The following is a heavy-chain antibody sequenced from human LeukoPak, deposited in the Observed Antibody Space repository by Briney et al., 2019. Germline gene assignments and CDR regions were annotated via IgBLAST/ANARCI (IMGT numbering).Heavy chain of an antibody. V-gene: IGHV4-34*01. CDR2: IYYSGTT. CDR1: GGSFSGYY. Sequence: PSETLSLTCAVYGGSFSGYYWGWIRQPPGKGLEWIANIYYSGTTYYNPSLKSRVTISVDTSKNQFSLSLRSVTAADTAVYFCARNRRGYSYGTLYYFDYWGQGALVTVSS. CDR3: ARNRRGYSYGTLYYFDY. D-gene: IGHD5-18*01. J-gene: IGHJ4*02.